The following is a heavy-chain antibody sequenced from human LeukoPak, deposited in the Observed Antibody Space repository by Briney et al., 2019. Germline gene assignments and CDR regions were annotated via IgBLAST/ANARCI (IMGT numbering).Heavy chain of an antibody. CDR2: ISYDGSNK. D-gene: IGHD2-2*01. CDR3: ARDSSAVVPAGSYMDV. Sequence: GRSLRLSCAASGFTFSSYAMHWVRQAPGKGLEWVAVISYDGSNKYYADSVKGRFTISRDNSKNTLYLQMNSLRAEDTAVYYCARDSSAVVPAGSYMDVWGKGTTVTVS. V-gene: IGHV3-30-3*01. J-gene: IGHJ6*03. CDR1: GFTFSSYA.